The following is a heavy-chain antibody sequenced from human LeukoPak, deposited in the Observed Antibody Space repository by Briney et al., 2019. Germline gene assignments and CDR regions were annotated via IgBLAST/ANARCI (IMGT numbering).Heavy chain of an antibody. D-gene: IGHD2/OR15-2a*01. CDR1: GYSFTSYW. CDR3: ARHRAFFLGYYGMDV. V-gene: IGHV5-51*01. CDR2: ICPGDSDT. J-gene: IGHJ6*02. Sequence: GESLKISCKGSGYSFTSYWIGWVRQMPGKGLEWMGIICPGDSDTRYSPSFQGQVTISADKSISTAYLQWSSLKASGTAMYYCARHRAFFLGYYGMDVWGQGTTVTVSS.